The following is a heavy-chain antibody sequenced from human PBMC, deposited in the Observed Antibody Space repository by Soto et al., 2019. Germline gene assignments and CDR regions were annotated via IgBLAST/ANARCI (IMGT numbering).Heavy chain of an antibody. CDR2: MNPNSGGT. J-gene: IGHJ4*02. CDR1: GYTFSGYF. CDR3: ARGYYSSSCRVFDY. V-gene: IGHV1-2*02. Sequence: QVQLVQSGADVKKPGASVKVSCKTSGYTFSGYFMHWLRQAPGQGLEWMGWMNPNSGGTFYAQNFQGRVSMTWDTSISTAYMELSRLRSDDTAIYYCARGYYSSSCRVFDYWGQGTLVTVSS. D-gene: IGHD6-13*01.